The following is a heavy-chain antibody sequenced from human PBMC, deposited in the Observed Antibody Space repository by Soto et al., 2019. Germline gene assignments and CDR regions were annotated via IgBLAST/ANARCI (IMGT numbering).Heavy chain of an antibody. CDR2: IGTRSDV. Sequence: XGSLRLSCAASGFTFSSYSIHWVRQAPGKGLEWVSSIGTRSDVYYADSVKGRFTISRDNAKNSMALQMSSLRAEDTGVYYCAREETAWPLAYGLDVWGQGPTVTVSS. D-gene: IGHD2-21*02. CDR3: AREETAWPLAYGLDV. J-gene: IGHJ6*02. CDR1: GFTFSSYS. V-gene: IGHV3-21*01.